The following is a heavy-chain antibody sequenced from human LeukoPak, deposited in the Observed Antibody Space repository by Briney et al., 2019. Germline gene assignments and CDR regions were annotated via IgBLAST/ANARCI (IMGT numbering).Heavy chain of an antibody. D-gene: IGHD4-17*01. V-gene: IGHV3-30*04. J-gene: IGHJ4*02. CDR3: ARRGDDYGLNY. Sequence: GGSLRLSCAASGFTFSSYAMHWVRQAPGKGLEWVAVISYDGSNKYYADSVKGRFTISRDNSKNTLYLQMNSLRAEDTAVYYCARRGDDYGLNYWGQGILVTVSS. CDR1: GFTFSSYA. CDR2: ISYDGSNK.